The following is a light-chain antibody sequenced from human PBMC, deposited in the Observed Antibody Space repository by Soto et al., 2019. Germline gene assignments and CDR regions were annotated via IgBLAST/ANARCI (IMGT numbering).Light chain of an antibody. CDR2: KDS. CDR1: ALSNQY. Sequence: SYELTQPPSVSVSPGQTARITCSGDALSNQYAYWYQQKPGQAPVVVIYKDSERPSGIPERFSGSSSVTSVTLTISGVQAEDEADYYCQSADSSGTYVFGTGTKVTVL. J-gene: IGLJ1*01. V-gene: IGLV3-25*03. CDR3: QSADSSGTYV.